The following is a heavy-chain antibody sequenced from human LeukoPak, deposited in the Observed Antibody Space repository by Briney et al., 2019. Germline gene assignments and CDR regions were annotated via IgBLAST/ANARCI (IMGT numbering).Heavy chain of an antibody. CDR3: ARVGLLWFGELFQPSDY. D-gene: IGHD3-10*01. V-gene: IGHV1-18*01. Sequence: ASVKVSCKASGYTFTSYAMNWVRQAPGQGLEWMGWISAYNGNTNYAQKLQGRVTMTTDTSTSTAYMELRSLRSDDTAVYYCARVGLLWFGELFQPSDYWGQGTLVTVSS. CDR2: ISAYNGNT. CDR1: GYTFTSYA. J-gene: IGHJ4*02.